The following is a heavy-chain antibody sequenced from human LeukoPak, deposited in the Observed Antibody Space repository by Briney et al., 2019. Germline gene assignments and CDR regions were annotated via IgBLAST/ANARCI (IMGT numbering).Heavy chain of an antibody. CDR1: GGTFSSYA. V-gene: IGHV1-69*05. J-gene: IGHJ5*02. Sequence: SVKVSCKASGGTFSSYAISWVRQAPGQGLEWMGRIIPIFGTANYAQKFQGRVTITTDESTSTAYMELSSLRSEDTAVYYCASDHLQYSEGNWFDPWGQGNLVTVSS. CDR2: IIPIFGTA. D-gene: IGHD5-24*01. CDR3: ASDHLQYSEGNWFDP.